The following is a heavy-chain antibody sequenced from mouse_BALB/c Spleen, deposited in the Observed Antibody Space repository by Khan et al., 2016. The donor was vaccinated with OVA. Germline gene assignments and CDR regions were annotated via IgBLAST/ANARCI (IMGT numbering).Heavy chain of an antibody. CDR2: IDPSNSQT. Sequence: VQLQESGPELVRPGASVKMSCKASGYTFTNYWMHWVKQRPGQGLEWIGIIDPSNSQTRSDQKFRDKATLNIDKSSNTAYMQLSSLTYEDSAVYDCARDGGGYYFDYWGQGTTLTVSS. CDR1: GYTFTNYW. J-gene: IGHJ2*01. D-gene: IGHD1-1*02. CDR3: ARDGGGYYFDY. V-gene: IGHV1S127*01.